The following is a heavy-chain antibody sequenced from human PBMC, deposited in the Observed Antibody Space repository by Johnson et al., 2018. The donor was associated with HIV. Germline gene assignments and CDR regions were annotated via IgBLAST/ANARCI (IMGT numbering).Heavy chain of an antibody. J-gene: IGHJ3*02. Sequence: QVQLVESGGGVVQPGRSLRLSCAASGFTFSSYAMHWVRQAPGKGLEWVAVISYDGSNKYYADSVKGRFTISRDNSKNTLYLQMNSLRAEDTAVYYCARGSPGEITMVQGVIGIWGQGTMVTVSS. V-gene: IGHV3-30*04. CDR3: ARGSPGEITMVQGVIGI. CDR1: GFTFSSYA. CDR2: ISYDGSNK. D-gene: IGHD3-10*01.